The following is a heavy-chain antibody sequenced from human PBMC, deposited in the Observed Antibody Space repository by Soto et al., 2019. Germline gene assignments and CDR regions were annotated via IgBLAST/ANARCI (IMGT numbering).Heavy chain of an antibody. V-gene: IGHV4-31*03. CDR3: ARAGVLWFGGLLPFDP. J-gene: IGHJ5*02. CDR1: GGSISSGGYY. Sequence: SETLSLTCTVSGGSISSGGYYWSWIRQHPGKGLEWIGYIYYSGSTYYNPSLKSRVTISVDTSKNQFSLKLSSVTAADTAVYYCARAGVLWFGGLLPFDPWGRGTLVTVSS. D-gene: IGHD3-10*01. CDR2: IYYSGST.